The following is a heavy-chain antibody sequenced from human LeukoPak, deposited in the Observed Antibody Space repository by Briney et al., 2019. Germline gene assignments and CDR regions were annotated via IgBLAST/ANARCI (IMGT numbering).Heavy chain of an antibody. CDR2: ISGSGGST. CDR3: AKVGYFFGYLYYFDF. D-gene: IGHD3-3*01. J-gene: IGHJ4*02. CDR1: GFTFSSYA. V-gene: IGHV3-23*01. Sequence: PGGFLRLSCAASGFTFSSYAMSWVRQAPGKGLEWVSAISGSGGSTYYADSVKGRFTISRDNSKNTLYLQMNSLRAEDTAAYYCAKVGYFFGYLYYFDFWGRGILVTVSS.